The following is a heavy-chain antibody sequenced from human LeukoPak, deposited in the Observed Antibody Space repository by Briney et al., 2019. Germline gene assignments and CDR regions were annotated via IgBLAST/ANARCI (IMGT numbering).Heavy chain of an antibody. CDR3: ARLFGGVTTFDY. J-gene: IGHJ4*02. Sequence: GGSLRLSCAASGFTFGNFWMSWVRQAPGRGLQWVASMKGDGSHIYYVDSVKGRFTISRDNARNSLYLQMNSLRAEDTAVYYCARLFGGVTTFDYWGQGALVTVSS. D-gene: IGHD2-8*02. CDR1: GFTFGNFW. V-gene: IGHV3-7*01. CDR2: MKGDGSHI.